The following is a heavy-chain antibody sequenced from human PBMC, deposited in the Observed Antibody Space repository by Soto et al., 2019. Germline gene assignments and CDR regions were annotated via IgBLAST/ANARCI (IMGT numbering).Heavy chain of an antibody. V-gene: IGHV1-69*13. CDR1: GGTFSSHA. CDR3: ACGWYTWTDDYYYGMDV. Sequence: ASVKVSCKASGGTFSSHAISWVRQAPGQGLEWMGGIIPIFGTANYAQKFQGRVTITADESTSTAYMELSSLRSEDTAVYYCACGWYTWTDDYYYGMDVWGQGTTVTVSS. D-gene: IGHD1-1*01. J-gene: IGHJ6*02. CDR2: IIPIFGTA.